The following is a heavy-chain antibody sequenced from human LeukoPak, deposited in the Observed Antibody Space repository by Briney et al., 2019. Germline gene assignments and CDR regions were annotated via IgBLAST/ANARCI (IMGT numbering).Heavy chain of an antibody. V-gene: IGHV3-23*01. CDR3: AKDPHGDYVGAFDF. D-gene: IGHD4-23*01. Sequence: AGGSLRLSCAASGFTFSSYEMNWVRQAPGKGLEWVSTITSTTSSTSYADSVKGRFTISRDNSKRTLYLQMNSLRAEDTAMYYCAKDPHGDYVGAFDFWGQGTLVTVSS. CDR2: ITSTTSST. CDR1: GFTFSSYE. J-gene: IGHJ3*01.